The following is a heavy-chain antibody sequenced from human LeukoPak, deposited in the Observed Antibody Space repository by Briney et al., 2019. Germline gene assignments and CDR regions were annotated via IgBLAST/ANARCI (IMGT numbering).Heavy chain of an antibody. J-gene: IGHJ3*02. V-gene: IGHV4-59*11. Sequence: SETLSLACAVSGDSFSSHYWTWIRQPPGRGLEWIWYISYIGTTNYNPSLKSRVTISIDTSKNQFYLKLSSVTTADTALYYCARDLVTVTKGFDIWGLGTMVSVSS. CDR1: GDSFSSHY. CDR2: ISYIGTT. D-gene: IGHD4-17*01. CDR3: ARDLVTVTKGFDI.